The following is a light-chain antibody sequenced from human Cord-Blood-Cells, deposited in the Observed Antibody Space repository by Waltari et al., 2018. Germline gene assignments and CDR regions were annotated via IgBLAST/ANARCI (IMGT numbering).Light chain of an antibody. CDR2: GGA. CDR3: QQYGSSPRT. Sequence: LTPSPGTLALSPGERATLSGRACQGVRSRYLDRYQQKPGEAPRHRIYGGARSANGIPDGVGGSGSGTDCPLTMSRLVAEECAVYYCQQYGSSPRTFGQGTKVDIK. J-gene: IGKJ1*01. V-gene: IGKV3-20*01. CDR1: QGVRSRY.